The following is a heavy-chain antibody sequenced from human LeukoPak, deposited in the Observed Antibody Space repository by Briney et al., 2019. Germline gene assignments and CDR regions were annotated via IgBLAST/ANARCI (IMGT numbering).Heavy chain of an antibody. V-gene: IGHV3-53*01. J-gene: IGHJ6*03. D-gene: IGHD3-10*01. CDR2: IYSGGST. Sequence: PVGSLRLSCAASGFTVSSNYMSWVRQAPGKGLEWVSVIYSGGSTYYADSVKGRFTISRDNSKNTLYIQMNNLRAADTAVYYCASGSGSYRTPYYYMDVWGKGTTVTVSS. CDR1: GFTVSSNY. CDR3: ASGSGSYRTPYYYMDV.